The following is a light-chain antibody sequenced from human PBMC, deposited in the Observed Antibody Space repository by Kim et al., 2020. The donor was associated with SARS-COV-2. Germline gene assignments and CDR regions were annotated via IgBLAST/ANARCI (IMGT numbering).Light chain of an antibody. CDR1: KLGDKY. V-gene: IGLV3-1*01. CDR3: QAWDSSTWV. J-gene: IGLJ3*02. CDR2: EDS. Sequence: SYELTQPPSVSVSPGQTASITCSGDKLGDKYACWYQQKPGQSPVLVIYEDSKRPSGIPERFSGSNFGNTATLTLSGTQAMDEADYYCQAWDSSTWVFGGGTQLTFL.